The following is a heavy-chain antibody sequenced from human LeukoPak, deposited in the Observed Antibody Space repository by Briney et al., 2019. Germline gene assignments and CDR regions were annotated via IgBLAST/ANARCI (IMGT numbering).Heavy chain of an antibody. V-gene: IGHV3-21*01. J-gene: IGHJ4*02. CDR3: ARGLALLDYGSGSYWEPYFDY. CDR1: GFTFSSYS. CDR2: ISSSSSYI. D-gene: IGHD3-10*01. Sequence: GGSLRLSCAASGFTFSSYSMNWVRQAPGKGLEWVSSISSSSSYIYYADSVKGRFTISRDNAKNSLYLQMNSLRAEDTAVYYCARGLALLDYGSGSYWEPYFDYWGQGTLVTVSS.